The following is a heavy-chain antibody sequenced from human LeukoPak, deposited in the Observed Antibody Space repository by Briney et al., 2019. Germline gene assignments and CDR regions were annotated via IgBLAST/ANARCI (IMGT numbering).Heavy chain of an antibody. CDR1: GGPINSVY. Sequence: PSETLSLTCSVSGGPINSVYWSWIRQPPGKGLEWIGYINNSGSTKYNPSLQSRITMSRDTSKKQFSLKLTSVTAADTAMYYCASGAGWLIDYWGQGTLVSVSS. J-gene: IGHJ4*02. V-gene: IGHV4-59*08. CDR3: ASGAGWLIDY. D-gene: IGHD6-19*01. CDR2: INNSGST.